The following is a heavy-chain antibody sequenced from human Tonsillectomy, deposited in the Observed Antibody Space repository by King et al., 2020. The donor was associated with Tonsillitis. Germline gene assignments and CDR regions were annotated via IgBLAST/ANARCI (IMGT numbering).Heavy chain of an antibody. J-gene: IGHJ4*02. V-gene: IGHV4-38-2*01. D-gene: IGHD3-22*01. CDR1: GYSISSGYY. Sequence: VQLQESGPGLVKPSETLSLTCAVSGYSISSGYYWGWIRQPPGKGLEWIGSIYHSGSTYYNPSLKSRVTISVDTSKNQFSLKLSSVTAADTAVYYCARLNYYDSSGYYQYYFDYWGQGXLVTVSS. CDR2: IYHSGST. CDR3: ARLNYYDSSGYYQYYFDY.